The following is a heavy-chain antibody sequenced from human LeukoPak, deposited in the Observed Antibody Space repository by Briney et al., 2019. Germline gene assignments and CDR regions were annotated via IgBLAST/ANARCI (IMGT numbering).Heavy chain of an antibody. Sequence: ASVKVSCKASGYTFAGYYMHWVRQAPGQGLEWMGWINPNSGGTNYAQKFQGRVTMTRDTSISTAYMELSRLRSDDTAVYYCVRDRTKYCSSTSCPLDYWGQGTLVTVSS. CDR1: GYTFAGYY. V-gene: IGHV1-2*02. D-gene: IGHD2-2*01. J-gene: IGHJ4*02. CDR3: VRDRTKYCSSTSCPLDY. CDR2: INPNSGGT.